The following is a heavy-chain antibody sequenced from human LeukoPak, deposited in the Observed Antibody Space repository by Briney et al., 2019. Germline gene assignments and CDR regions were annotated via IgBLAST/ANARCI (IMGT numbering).Heavy chain of an antibody. CDR2: ISSSGSTI. D-gene: IGHD1-1*01. CDR1: GFTFSSYA. Sequence: GGSLRLSCAASGFTFSSYAMSWVRQAPGKGLEWVSYISSSGSTIYYADSVKGRFTISRDNAKNSLYLQMNSLRAEDTAVYYCARSTLAITYYFDYWGQGTLVTVSS. V-gene: IGHV3-48*04. J-gene: IGHJ4*02. CDR3: ARSTLAITYYFDY.